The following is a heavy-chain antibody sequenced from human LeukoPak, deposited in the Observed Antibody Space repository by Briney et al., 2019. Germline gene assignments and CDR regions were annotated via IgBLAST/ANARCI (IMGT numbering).Heavy chain of an antibody. CDR3: ARAYGSGSYYRDY. V-gene: IGHV3-53*01. D-gene: IGHD3-10*01. CDR1: GFTFSSNY. Sequence: GGSLRLSCAASGFTFSSNYMSWVRQAPGKGLEWVSVIYSGGSTYYADSVKGRFTISRDNSKNTLYLQMNSLRAEDTAVYYCARAYGSGSYYRDYWGQGTLVTVSS. J-gene: IGHJ4*02. CDR2: IYSGGST.